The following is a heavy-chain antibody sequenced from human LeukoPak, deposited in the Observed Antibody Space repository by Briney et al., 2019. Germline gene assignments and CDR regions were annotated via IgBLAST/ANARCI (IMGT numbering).Heavy chain of an antibody. CDR1: GGSISSTTHY. D-gene: IGHD6-19*01. Sequence: SETLSLTCTVSGGSISSTTHYWGWIRQPPGKGLEWIGSMYYSGNTYYNPSLKRRVTISVDTSKNQFSLKLSSVTAADTAVYYCARVAQKLERIAVAGTSEWRANWYFDLWGRGTLVTVSS. CDR2: MYYSGNT. J-gene: IGHJ2*01. CDR3: ARVAQKLERIAVAGTSEWRANWYFDL. V-gene: IGHV4-39*07.